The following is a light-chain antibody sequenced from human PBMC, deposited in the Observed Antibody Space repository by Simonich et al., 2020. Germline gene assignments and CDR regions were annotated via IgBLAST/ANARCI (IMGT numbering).Light chain of an antibody. CDR3: QKYNSAPRT. CDR2: AAS. CDR1: QGIINY. J-gene: IGKJ1*01. V-gene: IGKV1-27*01. Sequence: DIQMTQSPSSLAASVGERVTITCRASQGIINYLAWYQQKPWKVPKLLIYAASTLQSGVPSRFSGSGSGTDFTLTISSLQPEDVATYYCQKYNSAPRTFGQGTKVEIK.